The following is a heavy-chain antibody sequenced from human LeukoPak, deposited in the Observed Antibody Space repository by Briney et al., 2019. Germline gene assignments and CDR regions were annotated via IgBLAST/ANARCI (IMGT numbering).Heavy chain of an antibody. J-gene: IGHJ5*02. CDR1: GGTFSSYA. CDR3: ARDQSRDYYGSGSYYNRGWFDP. D-gene: IGHD3-10*01. Sequence: GASVKVSCKASGGTFSSYAISWVRQAPGQGLEWMGRIIPILGIANYAQKFQGRVTITADKSTSTAYMELSSLRSEDTAVYYCARDQSRDYYGSGSYYNRGWFDPWGQGTLVTVSS. CDR2: IIPILGIA. V-gene: IGHV1-69*04.